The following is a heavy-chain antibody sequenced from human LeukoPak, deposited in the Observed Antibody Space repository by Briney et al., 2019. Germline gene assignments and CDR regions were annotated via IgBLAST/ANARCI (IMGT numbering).Heavy chain of an antibody. CDR2: IKQDGSEK. V-gene: IGHV3-7*01. D-gene: IGHD4-17*01. J-gene: IGHJ6*02. Sequence: GGSLRLSCAASGFTFSSYWMSWVRQAPGKGLEWVANIKQDGSEKYYVDSVKGRFTIPRDNAKNSLYLQMNSLRAEDTAVYYCARVRRYGDYVNLRGYYYYGMDVWGQGTTVTVSS. CDR3: ARVRRYGDYVNLRGYYYYGMDV. CDR1: GFTFSSYW.